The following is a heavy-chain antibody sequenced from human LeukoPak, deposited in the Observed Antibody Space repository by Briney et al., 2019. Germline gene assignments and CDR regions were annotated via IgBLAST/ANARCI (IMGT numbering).Heavy chain of an antibody. CDR3: AKKGYYDGSGYYMYYFDH. D-gene: IGHD3-22*01. CDR2: ISGSGGST. Sequence: PGGSLRLSCAASGLTFSNYAMSWVRQAPGKGLEWVSAISGSGGSTYYADSVKGRFTISRDNSKNTLYLQMNTLRAEDTAVYYCAKKGYYDGSGYYMYYFDHWGQGTLVTVSS. V-gene: IGHV3-23*01. CDR1: GLTFSNYA. J-gene: IGHJ4*02.